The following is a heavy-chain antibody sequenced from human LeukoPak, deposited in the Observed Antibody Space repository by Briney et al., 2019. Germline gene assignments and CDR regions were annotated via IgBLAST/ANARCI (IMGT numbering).Heavy chain of an antibody. CDR3: ARDRTMVRGPPGAYFDY. CDR2: FDPEDGET. J-gene: IGHJ4*02. V-gene: IGHV1-24*01. CDR1: GYTLTELS. Sequence: ASVRVSCKVSGYTLTELSMHWVRQAPGKGLGWMGGFDPEDGETIYAQKFQGRVTMTEDTSTDTAYMELSSLRSEDTAVYYCARDRTMVRGPPGAYFDYWGQGTLVTVSS. D-gene: IGHD3-10*01.